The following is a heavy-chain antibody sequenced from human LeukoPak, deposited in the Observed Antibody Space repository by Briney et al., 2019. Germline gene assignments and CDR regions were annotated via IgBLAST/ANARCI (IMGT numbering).Heavy chain of an antibody. CDR3: ARKPDSKNWFDP. D-gene: IGHD1-14*01. CDR2: IYHDGSI. Sequence: SDTLSLTCAVSGYSISSSNWWGWIRQPPGKGLEWIGYIYHDGSIYYNPSLRGRLAMSVDTSKNQFSLRLNSVTAVDTAVYFCARKPDSKNWFDPWGQGTLVIVSS. J-gene: IGHJ5*02. V-gene: IGHV4-28*05. CDR1: GYSISSSNW.